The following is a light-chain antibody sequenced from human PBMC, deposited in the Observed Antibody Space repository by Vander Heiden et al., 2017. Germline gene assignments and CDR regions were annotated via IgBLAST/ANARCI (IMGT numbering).Light chain of an antibody. CDR3: QSADSSDTYRVI. J-gene: IGLJ2*01. CDR2: KDN. Sequence: SYELSLPPLLSVSPGQTAKITWKGEALRKKYADWYQERPGKAPVLRSYKDNERPSGIPERFSGYSAGTTGTLAISGVQAEDEADDYCQSADSSDTYRVIFGGGTKLTVL. CDR1: ALRKKY. V-gene: IGLV3-25*03.